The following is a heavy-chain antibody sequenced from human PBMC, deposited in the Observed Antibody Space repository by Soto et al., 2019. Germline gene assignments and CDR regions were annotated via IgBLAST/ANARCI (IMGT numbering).Heavy chain of an antibody. CDR2: LDPSASYT. Sequence: EVQLVQSGAEVKKPGESLRISCKGSGYSFTSYWISWVRQRPVKGLEWMGRLDPSASYTNYSPSFHGHVTISADKSISTAYLQWSRLKASDTVMYYCARLPLIAYCCGDCYADGHYWGQGTLVTVSS. V-gene: IGHV5-10-1*03. CDR3: ARLPLIAYCCGDCYADGHY. CDR1: GYSFTSYW. J-gene: IGHJ4*02. D-gene: IGHD2-21*02.